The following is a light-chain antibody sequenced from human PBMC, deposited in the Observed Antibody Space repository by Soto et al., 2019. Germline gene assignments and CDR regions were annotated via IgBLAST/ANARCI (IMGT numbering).Light chain of an antibody. CDR1: QSVGSN. CDR3: LQYNNWPPRT. Sequence: EIMMTQSPATVSVSPGERATLSCRDSQSVGSNLAWYQQKPGQAPRLLIYGASTRATGIPARFSGSGSGTEFTLTISCVLAEDFAVYSCLQYNNWPPRTFGQRTKMDI. J-gene: IGKJ1*01. CDR2: GAS. V-gene: IGKV3-15*01.